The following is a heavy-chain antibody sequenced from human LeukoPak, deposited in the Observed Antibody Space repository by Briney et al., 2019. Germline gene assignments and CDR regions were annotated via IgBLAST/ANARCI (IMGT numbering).Heavy chain of an antibody. D-gene: IGHD2-8*01. J-gene: IGHJ6*03. CDR2: ISGSGSST. CDR3: AKAGANYYYSYMDV. CDR1: GFTFTSYA. Sequence: AGGSLRLSCEVSGFTFTSYAMSWVRQAPGKGLEWVSAISGSGSSTYYADSVKGRFTISRDNSKNTLYLQMNSLRAEDTAVYYCAKAGANYYYSYMDVWGKGTTVTVSS. V-gene: IGHV3-23*01.